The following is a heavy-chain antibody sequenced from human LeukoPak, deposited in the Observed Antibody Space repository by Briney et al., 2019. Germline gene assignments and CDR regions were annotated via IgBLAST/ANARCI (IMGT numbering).Heavy chain of an antibody. CDR1: GGSISSGSYY. V-gene: IGHV4-61*02. D-gene: IGHD2-21*01. Sequence: SETLSLTCTVSGGSISSGSYYWRWIRQPAGKGLEWIGRIYTSGSTNYNPSLKSRVTISVDTSKNQFSLKLSSVTAADTAVYYCASLLNGVFDYWGQGTLVTVSS. CDR3: ASLLNGVFDY. CDR2: IYTSGST. J-gene: IGHJ4*02.